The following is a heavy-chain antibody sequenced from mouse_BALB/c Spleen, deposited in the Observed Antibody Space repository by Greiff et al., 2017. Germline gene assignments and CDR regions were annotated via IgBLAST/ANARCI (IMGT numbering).Heavy chain of an antibody. CDR2: IDPENGNT. V-gene: IGHV14-1*02. Sequence: VQLQQSGAELVRPGALVKLSCKASGFNIKDYYMHWVKQRPEQGLEWIGWIDPENGNTIYDPKFQGKASITADTSSNTAYLQLSSLTSEDTAVYYCARGLWRAMDYGGQGTSVTVSS. CDR1: GFNIKDYY. D-gene: IGHD1-1*02. J-gene: IGHJ4*01. CDR3: ARGLWRAMDY.